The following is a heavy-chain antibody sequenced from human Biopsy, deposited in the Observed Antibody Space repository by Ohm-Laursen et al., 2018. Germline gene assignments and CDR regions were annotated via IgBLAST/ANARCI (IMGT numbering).Heavy chain of an antibody. CDR2: IYYSVMT. V-gene: IGHV4-59*02. CDR3: ARDSGILNYGNFKYHHYYGMDV. CDR1: GDSVTKYY. D-gene: IGHD4-11*01. Sequence: SETLSLTWTVSGDSVTKYYWSWIRQPPGKGLEWIGHIYYSVMTNYNPSLQSRVSISVDTSRNQVSLTLSSVTAADTAVYYCARDSGILNYGNFKYHHYYGMDVWGQGTKVTVSS. J-gene: IGHJ6*02.